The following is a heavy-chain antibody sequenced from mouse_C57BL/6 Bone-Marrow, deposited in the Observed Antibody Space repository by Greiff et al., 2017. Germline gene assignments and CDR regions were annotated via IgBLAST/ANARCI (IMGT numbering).Heavy chain of an antibody. CDR2: ILPGSGST. V-gene: IGHV1-9*01. J-gene: IGHJ4*01. CDR1: GYTFTGYW. Sequence: VQVVESGAELMKPGASVKLSCKATGYTFTGYWIEWVQQRPGHGLEWIGEILPGSGSTNYNEKFKGKATFTADTSSNTAYMQISSLTTEDSAIYDCGRWGYAMDYWGQGTSVTVSA. CDR3: GRWGYAMDY.